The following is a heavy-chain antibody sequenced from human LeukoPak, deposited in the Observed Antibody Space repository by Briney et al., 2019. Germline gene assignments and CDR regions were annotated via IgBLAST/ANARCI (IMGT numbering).Heavy chain of an antibody. CDR3: ATYSSGWYEAFDY. D-gene: IGHD6-19*01. V-gene: IGHV3-48*03. Sequence: PGGSLRLSCAASGFTFSSYEMNRVRQAPGKGLEWVSYISSSGSTKYYADSVKGRFTISRDNAKNSLYLQMNSLRAEDTAVYYCATYSSGWYEAFDYWGQGTLVTVSS. CDR1: GFTFSSYE. J-gene: IGHJ4*01. CDR2: ISSSGSTK.